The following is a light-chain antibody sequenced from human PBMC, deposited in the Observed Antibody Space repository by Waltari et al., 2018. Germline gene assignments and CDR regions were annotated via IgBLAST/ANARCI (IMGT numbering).Light chain of an antibody. CDR1: QTISSW. Sequence: DLQMTQSPSTLSASVGDRVTITCRASQTISSWLAWYQQTPGKPPKLLIYKASSLESGVPSTFSGSGSGTEFTLTISSLQPDDFATYYCQQYDSYPFTFGPGTRVDIK. V-gene: IGKV1-5*03. CDR2: KAS. CDR3: QQYDSYPFT. J-gene: IGKJ3*01.